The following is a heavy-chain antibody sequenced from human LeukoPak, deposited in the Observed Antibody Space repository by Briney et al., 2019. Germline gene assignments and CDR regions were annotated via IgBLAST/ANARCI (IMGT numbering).Heavy chain of an antibody. D-gene: IGHD5-24*01. CDR2: IYYSGST. Sequence: KPSETLSLTCTVSGGSISSYYWSWIRQPPGKGLEWIGYIYYSGSTNYNPYLKSRVTISVDTSKNQFSLKLSSVTAADTAVYYCARRRDGYNYDFDYWGQGTLVTVSS. CDR3: ARRRDGYNYDFDY. J-gene: IGHJ4*02. V-gene: IGHV4-59*08. CDR1: GGSISSYY.